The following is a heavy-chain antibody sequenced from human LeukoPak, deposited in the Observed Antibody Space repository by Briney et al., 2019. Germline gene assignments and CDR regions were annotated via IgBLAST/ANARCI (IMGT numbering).Heavy chain of an antibody. D-gene: IGHD2-15*01. V-gene: IGHV3-21*01. CDR2: ITSISSYI. J-gene: IGHJ6*02. Sequence: GGSLRLSCAASGFTFSTSSMNWVHQAPGKGLESVSSITSISSYIYYADSVKGRFTISRDNAKNSLYLQMNSLRAEDTAVYYCARDVGYCSGGSCYYYGMDIWGQGTTVTVSS. CDR3: ARDVGYCSGGSCYYYGMDI. CDR1: GFTFSTSS.